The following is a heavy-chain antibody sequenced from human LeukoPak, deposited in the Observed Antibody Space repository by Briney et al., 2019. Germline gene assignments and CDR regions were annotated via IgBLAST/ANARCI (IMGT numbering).Heavy chain of an antibody. CDR1: GFTFSSYG. Sequence: QPGGSLRLSCAASGFTFSSYGMHWVRQAPGKGLEWVAVISYDGSNKYYADSVKGRFTISRDNSKNTLYLQMNSLRAEDTAVYYCARAEPRGSIWYPYWGQGTLVTVSS. J-gene: IGHJ4*02. CDR3: ARAEPRGSIWYPY. D-gene: IGHD6-13*01. V-gene: IGHV3-30*03. CDR2: ISYDGSNK.